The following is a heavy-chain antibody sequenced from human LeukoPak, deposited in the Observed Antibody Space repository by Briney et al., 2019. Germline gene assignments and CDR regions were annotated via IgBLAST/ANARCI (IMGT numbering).Heavy chain of an antibody. Sequence: SATLSLTCAVSGGSISGYYWSWIRQPAGKGLEWMGRISGSGSTDYDPSLKSRVTMSVDTSKNQFSLKLNSVTAADTAVYYCAREFSGTSIAARVFDSWGQGTLVTVSS. CDR1: GGSISGYY. CDR2: ISGSGST. V-gene: IGHV4-4*07. CDR3: AREFSGTSIAARVFDS. J-gene: IGHJ4*02. D-gene: IGHD6-6*01.